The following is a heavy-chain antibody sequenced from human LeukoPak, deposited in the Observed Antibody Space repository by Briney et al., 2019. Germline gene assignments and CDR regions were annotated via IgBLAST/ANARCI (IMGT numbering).Heavy chain of an antibody. D-gene: IGHD1-26*01. CDR1: GYTFTSYY. J-gene: IGHJ1*01. V-gene: IGHV1-46*01. CDR2: INPSGGST. CDR3: ARDQYDSGSPPSVVTKYFQH. Sequence: ASVKVSCKASGYTFTSYYMHWVRQAPGQGLEWMGIINPSGGSTSYAQKFQGRVTMTRDTSTSTAYMELRSLRSDDTAVYYCARDQYDSGSPPSVVTKYFQHWGQGTLVTVSS.